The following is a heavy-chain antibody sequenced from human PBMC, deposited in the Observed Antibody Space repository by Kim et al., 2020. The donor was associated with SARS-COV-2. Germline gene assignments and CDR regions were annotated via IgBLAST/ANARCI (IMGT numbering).Heavy chain of an antibody. CDR2: IAGTGSNT. CDR1: GFTFSSYS. CDR3: ARDLNVAGFPSCGCDS. J-gene: IGHJ5*01. Sequence: GGSLRLSCAASGFTFSSYSMNWVRQPPGKGLEWVSYIAGTGSNTYYPDSVKGRFTISRDNAKKLLCLQMNSLRAEDTAVYYCARDLNVAGFPSCGCDSRG. V-gene: IGHV3-48*01.